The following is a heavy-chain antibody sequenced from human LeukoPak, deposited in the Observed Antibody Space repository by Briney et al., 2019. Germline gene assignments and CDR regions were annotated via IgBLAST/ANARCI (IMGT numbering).Heavy chain of an antibody. CDR3: AKVQEMDTILPPFHY. D-gene: IGHD5-24*01. V-gene: IGHV3-23*01. CDR1: GFTFSNYA. J-gene: IGHJ4*02. CDR2: ISGSGGTT. Sequence: GGSLRLSCAASGFTFSNYAMSWVRQAPGKGLEWVSAISGSGGTTFYADSVKGRFTISRDNPKNTLYLQVNSLRAADTARYCCAKVQEMDTILPPFHYWGQGTLVTVSS.